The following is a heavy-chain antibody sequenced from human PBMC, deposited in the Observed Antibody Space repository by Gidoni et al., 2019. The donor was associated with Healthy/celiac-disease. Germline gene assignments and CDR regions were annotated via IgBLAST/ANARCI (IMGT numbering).Heavy chain of an antibody. CDR1: GFTFSSYA. CDR3: ARETWIQLWLLLDY. J-gene: IGHJ4*02. D-gene: IGHD5-18*01. Sequence: QVQLVESGGGVVQPGRSLRLSCAASGFTFSSYAMHWVRQAPGKGLEWVAVISYDGSNKYYADSVKGRFTISRDNSKNTLYLQMNSLRAEDTAVYYCARETWIQLWLLLDYWGQGTLVTVSS. CDR2: ISYDGSNK. V-gene: IGHV3-30*01.